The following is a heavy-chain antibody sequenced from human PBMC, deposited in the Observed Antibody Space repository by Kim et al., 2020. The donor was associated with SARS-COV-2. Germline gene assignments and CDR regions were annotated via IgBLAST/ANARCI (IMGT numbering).Heavy chain of an antibody. V-gene: IGHV4-34*01. J-gene: IGHJ6*02. CDR3: ARGDYGDSERYYYYGMDV. D-gene: IGHD4-17*01. Sequence: SRVTISVATSKNQFSLKLSSVTAADTAVYYCARGDYGDSERYYYYGMDVWGQGTTVTVSS.